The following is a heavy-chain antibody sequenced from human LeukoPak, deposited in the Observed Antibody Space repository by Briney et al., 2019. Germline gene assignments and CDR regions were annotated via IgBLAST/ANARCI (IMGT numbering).Heavy chain of an antibody. D-gene: IGHD3-22*01. CDR2: ISSSGSTI. Sequence: PGGSLRLSCAASGFTFSSYEMNWVRQAPGKGLEWVSYISSSGSTIYYADSVKGRFTISRDNAKNSLYLQMNSLRAEDTAVYYCARGGGVGYYDSSGYYSADAFDIWGQGTMVTVSS. V-gene: IGHV3-48*03. CDR1: GFTFSSYE. J-gene: IGHJ3*02. CDR3: ARGGGVGYYDSSGYYSADAFDI.